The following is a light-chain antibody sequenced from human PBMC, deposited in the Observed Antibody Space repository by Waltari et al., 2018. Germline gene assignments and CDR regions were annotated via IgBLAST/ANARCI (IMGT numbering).Light chain of an antibody. Sequence: FLLTQPHSLSESPGKTVTISCTRTRGSIDSNYVHWYQQRPGRSPTTVIYDDYQRPSGVPTRFSASIDRASNSASLTIAGLTTEDEADYYCLSFDNTLWVFGGGTKLTVL. CDR2: DDY. V-gene: IGLV6-57*01. CDR1: RGSIDSNY. J-gene: IGLJ3*02. CDR3: LSFDNTLWV.